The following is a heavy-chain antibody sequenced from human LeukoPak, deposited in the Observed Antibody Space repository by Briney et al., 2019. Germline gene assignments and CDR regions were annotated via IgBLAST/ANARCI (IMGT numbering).Heavy chain of an antibody. CDR3: ARVTIQLWLAFDY. J-gene: IGHJ4*02. CDR2: INPNSGGT. CDR1: GYTFTVYY. Sequence: ASVTVSSTASGYTFTVYYMHWVRQAPGQGLEWMGWINPNSGGTNYAQKFQGRVTITRDTSISTAYLELSRLRSDDTAVYYCARVTIQLWLAFDYWGQGTLVTVSS. V-gene: IGHV1-2*02. D-gene: IGHD5-18*01.